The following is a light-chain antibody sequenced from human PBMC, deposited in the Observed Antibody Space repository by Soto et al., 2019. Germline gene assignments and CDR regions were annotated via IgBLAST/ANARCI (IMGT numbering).Light chain of an antibody. CDR1: QGISNY. CDR2: AAS. V-gene: IGKV1-27*01. J-gene: IGKJ2*01. Sequence: DIQMTQSPSSLSASVGDRVTITCRASQGISNYLAWYQQKPGKVPKLLIYAASTLQSGVPSRFSGSGSGTDFTLTSSSLHHEDVANYYCQKYNSAPHTFGQGTKLEIK. CDR3: QKYNSAPHT.